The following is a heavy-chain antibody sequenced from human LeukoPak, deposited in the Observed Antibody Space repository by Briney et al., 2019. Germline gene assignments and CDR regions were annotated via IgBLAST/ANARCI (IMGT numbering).Heavy chain of an antibody. CDR2: INANSGGT. J-gene: IGHJ4*02. D-gene: IGHD3-9*01. CDR1: GYTFTGYY. V-gene: IGHV1-2*02. Sequence: ASVKVSFKASGYTFTGYYMHWVRQAPGQGLEWMGWINANSGGTNYAQKFQGRVTMTRDTSISTAYMELSRLRSDDTAVYHCARSSRYDIWTGYPYWGQGALVTVSP. CDR3: ARSSRYDIWTGYPY.